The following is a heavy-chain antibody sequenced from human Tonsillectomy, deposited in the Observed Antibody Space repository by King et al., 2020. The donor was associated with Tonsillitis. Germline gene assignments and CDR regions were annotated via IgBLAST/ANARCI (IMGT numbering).Heavy chain of an antibody. J-gene: IGHJ3*02. CDR1: GLTFSNAW. V-gene: IGHV3-15*01. CDR2: IKSKTDGGTT. Sequence: VQLVESGGGLVKPGGSLTLSCVASGLTFSNAWMTWVRQAPGKGLEWVGRIKSKTDGGTTDYAAPVKGRFTISRDDSKNTLFQQMNSLKTEDTPVYYCTTRDYATGAFDIWGQGTMVTVSS. D-gene: IGHD3-16*01. CDR3: TTRDYATGAFDI.